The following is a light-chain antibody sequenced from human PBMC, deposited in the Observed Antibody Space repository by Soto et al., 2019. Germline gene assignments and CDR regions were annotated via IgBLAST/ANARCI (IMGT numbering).Light chain of an antibody. J-gene: IGKJ1*01. Sequence: VLTQSPGTLSLSPGERATLSCRASQSVSNSYLAWYQQKPGQAPRLLIYAASSRATGIPDRFSGSGSGTDFTLTSSRLEPEDFAVYYCQQYGSSQWTFGQGTKVEIK. CDR1: QSVSNSY. CDR2: AAS. V-gene: IGKV3-20*01. CDR3: QQYGSSQWT.